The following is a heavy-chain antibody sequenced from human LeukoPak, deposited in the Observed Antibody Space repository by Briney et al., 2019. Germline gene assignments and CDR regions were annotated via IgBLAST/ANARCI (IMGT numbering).Heavy chain of an antibody. Sequence: GGSLRLSCAASGFTFSSYAMSWVRQAPGKGLEWVSAISGSGGSTYYADSVKGRFTTSRDNSKNTLYLQMNSLRAEDTAVYYCAKDQRIAAAGTAGIDYWGQGTLVTVSS. J-gene: IGHJ4*02. CDR2: ISGSGGST. CDR3: AKDQRIAAAGTAGIDY. V-gene: IGHV3-23*01. D-gene: IGHD6-13*01. CDR1: GFTFSSYA.